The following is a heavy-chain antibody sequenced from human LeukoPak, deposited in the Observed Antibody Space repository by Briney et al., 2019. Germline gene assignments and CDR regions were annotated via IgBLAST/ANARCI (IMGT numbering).Heavy chain of an antibody. CDR1: GYSFANYW. CDR3: ARPLRGVIPGYFDY. Sequence: GESLKISCKGSGYSFANYWIDWVRQMPGKGLEWMGIIYPGDSDIRYSPSFRGQVTISADKSIGTAYLQWSSLKASDTAMYYCARPLRGVIPGYFDYWGQGTLVTVSS. D-gene: IGHD3-10*01. V-gene: IGHV5-51*01. J-gene: IGHJ4*02. CDR2: IYPGDSDI.